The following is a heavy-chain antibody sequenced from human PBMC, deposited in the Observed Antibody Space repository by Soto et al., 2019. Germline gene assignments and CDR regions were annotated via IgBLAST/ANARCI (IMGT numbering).Heavy chain of an antibody. V-gene: IGHV4-4*02. J-gene: IGHJ5*02. D-gene: IGHD4-17*01. CDR2: IYHSGRT. Sequence: QVHLQESGPGLVKPSETLSLTCVVSGDSMITSSWWTWVRQSPGEGLEWIGEIYHSGRTDYNPSLKSRVTISVDKSKSQFPLQLTSVTAADTAVYFCARLTTVTRDWFDPWGQGTLVTVSS. CDR3: ARLTTVTRDWFDP. CDR1: GDSMITSSW.